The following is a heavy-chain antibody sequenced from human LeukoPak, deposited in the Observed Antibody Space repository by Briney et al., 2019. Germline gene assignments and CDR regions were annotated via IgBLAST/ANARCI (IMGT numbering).Heavy chain of an antibody. Sequence: GESLKISCKTSAYSFSGYWFGWVRQMPGKGREWMGIIYPGDSDTRYSPSFEGQVTMSVDTSISTVYLQWSSLKASDTAMYFCARREHFYSENGYCYQYWGQGTLVTVSS. D-gene: IGHD2-21*01. CDR3: ARREHFYSENGYCYQY. CDR2: IYPGDSDT. V-gene: IGHV5-51*01. CDR1: AYSFSGYW. J-gene: IGHJ4*02.